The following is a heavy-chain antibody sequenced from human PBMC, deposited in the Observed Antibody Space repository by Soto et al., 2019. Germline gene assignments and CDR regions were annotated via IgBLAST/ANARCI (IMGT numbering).Heavy chain of an antibody. CDR1: GYTFTSYG. D-gene: IGHD2-15*01. Sequence: PSVKVSCKASGYTFTSYGISWVRQAPGQGLEWMGWISAYNGNTNYAQKLQGRVTMTTDTSTSTAYMELRSLRSDDTDVYYCARSVAPYDAFDIWGQGNMVNVS. CDR3: ARSVAPYDAFDI. V-gene: IGHV1-18*01. CDR2: ISAYNGNT. J-gene: IGHJ3*02.